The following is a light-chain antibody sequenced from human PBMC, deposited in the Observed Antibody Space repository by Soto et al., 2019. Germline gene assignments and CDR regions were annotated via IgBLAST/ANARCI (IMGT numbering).Light chain of an antibody. CDR2: GAS. V-gene: IGKV3-20*01. Sequence: MLLTQSPGTLSLSPGERATLSCRAIQSVSSSYLAWYQQRPGQAPRLLIYGASSRAPGIPDRSSGSGSGTDFTLTISRLEPEDFAVYYCQQYGSATPITFGQGTRLENK. J-gene: IGKJ5*01. CDR3: QQYGSATPIT. CDR1: QSVSSSY.